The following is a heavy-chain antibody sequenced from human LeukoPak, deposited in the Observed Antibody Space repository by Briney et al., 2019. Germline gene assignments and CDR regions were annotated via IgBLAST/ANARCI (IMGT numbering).Heavy chain of an antibody. V-gene: IGHV5-51*01. J-gene: IGHJ5*02. CDR3: AGYLGSGWLSSNWFDP. Sequence: GESLKISCKGSGYTFGSYWIGWVRQMPGKGLEWMGITYPDDSDTRYSPSFQGQVTISSDKSINTAYLQWSSLKASDTAMYYCAGYLGSGWLSSNWFDPWGQGTLVTVSS. CDR2: TYPDDSDT. CDR1: GYTFGSYW. D-gene: IGHD6-19*01.